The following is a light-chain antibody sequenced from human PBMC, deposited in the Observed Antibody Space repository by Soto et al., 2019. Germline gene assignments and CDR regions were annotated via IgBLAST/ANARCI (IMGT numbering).Light chain of an antibody. Sequence: DIQMTQSPSTLSASVGDRVTITCRASQSISSWLAWYQQKPGKAPNLLIYKASSLEGGAPSRFSGSGSGTEFTLTISSLQPDDFATYYCQQYNSYWTFGQGTKVDIK. CDR1: QSISSW. CDR2: KAS. CDR3: QQYNSYWT. J-gene: IGKJ1*01. V-gene: IGKV1-5*03.